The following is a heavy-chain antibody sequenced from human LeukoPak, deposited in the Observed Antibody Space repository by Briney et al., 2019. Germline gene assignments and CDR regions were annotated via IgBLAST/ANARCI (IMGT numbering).Heavy chain of an antibody. D-gene: IGHD6-13*01. CDR3: ARGDHGSWYARFDP. V-gene: IGHV3-11*01. CDR2: ISSSGSTI. J-gene: IGHJ5*02. Sequence: GGSLRLSCAASAFTFSGYWMTWVRQAPGKGLEWVSYISSSGSTIYYADSVKGRFTISRDNAKNSLYLQMNSLRAEDTAVYYCARGDHGSWYARFDPWGQGTLVTVSS. CDR1: AFTFSGYW.